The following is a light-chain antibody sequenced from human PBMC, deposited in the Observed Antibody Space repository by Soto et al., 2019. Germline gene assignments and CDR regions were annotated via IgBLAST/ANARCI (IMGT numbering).Light chain of an antibody. Sequence: QSALTQPRSVSGSRGQSVTISCTGTTSDVGAYNSVSWYQHQPGKVPNLLIYDVTKRPSGVPDRFSGSKSGNTASLTISGLQADDEADYFCCSYAGSNTFYVFGTGTKLIVL. CDR1: TSDVGAYNS. CDR3: CSYAGSNTFYV. CDR2: DVT. V-gene: IGLV2-11*01. J-gene: IGLJ1*01.